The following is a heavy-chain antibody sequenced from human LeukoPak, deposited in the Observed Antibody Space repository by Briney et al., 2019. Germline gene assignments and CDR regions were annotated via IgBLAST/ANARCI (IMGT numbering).Heavy chain of an antibody. CDR1: GGTFSSYA. D-gene: IGHD5-24*01. CDR2: IIPIFGTA. V-gene: IGHV1-69*05. CDR3: ASLPMATTEGYFDY. J-gene: IGHJ4*02. Sequence: SVKVSCKASGGTFSSYAISWVRQAPGQGLEWMGRIIPIFGTANYAQKFQGRVTITTDESTSTAYMELSSLRSEDTAVYYCASLPMATTEGYFDYWGQGTLVTDSS.